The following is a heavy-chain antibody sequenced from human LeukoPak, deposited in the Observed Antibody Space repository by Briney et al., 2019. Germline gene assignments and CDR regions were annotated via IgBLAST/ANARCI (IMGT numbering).Heavy chain of an antibody. CDR3: AAGGTSGY. V-gene: IGHV3-48*01. D-gene: IGHD3-3*01. Sequence: RPGGSLRLSCAASGFTFSSYSMNWVRQAPGKGLEWVSYISSSSSTIYYADSVKGRFTISRDNAKNSLYLQMNSLRAEDTAVYYCAAGGTSGYWGQGTLVTVSS. J-gene: IGHJ4*02. CDR1: GFTFSSYS. CDR2: ISSSSSTI.